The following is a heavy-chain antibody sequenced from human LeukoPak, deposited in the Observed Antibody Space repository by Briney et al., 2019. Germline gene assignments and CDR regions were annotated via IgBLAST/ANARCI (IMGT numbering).Heavy chain of an antibody. CDR2: IYHSGST. D-gene: IGHD3-22*01. V-gene: IGHV4-38-2*02. CDR3: AKDIWRADSSGYYGSGAFDI. CDR1: GYSISSGYY. Sequence: SETLSLTCTVSGYSISSGYYRGWIRQPPGKGLEWIGSIYHSGSTYYNPSLKSRVTISVDTSKNQFSLKLSSVTAADTAVYYCAKDIWRADSSGYYGSGAFDIWGQGTMVTVSS. J-gene: IGHJ3*02.